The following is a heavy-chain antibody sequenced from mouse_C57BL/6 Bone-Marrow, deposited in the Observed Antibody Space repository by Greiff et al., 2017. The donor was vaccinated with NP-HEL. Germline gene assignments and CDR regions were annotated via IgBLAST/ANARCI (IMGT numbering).Heavy chain of an antibody. CDR1: GFTFSSYA. J-gene: IGHJ1*03. CDR3: ARDLSITTVVPWYFDV. Sequence: EVKLMESGGGLVKPGGSLKLSCAASGFTFSSYAMSWVRQTPEKRLEWVATISDGGSYTYYPDNVKGRFTISRDNAKNNLYLQMSHLKSEDTAMYYCARDLSITTVVPWYFDVWGTGTTVTVSS. D-gene: IGHD1-1*01. CDR2: ISDGGSYT. V-gene: IGHV5-4*01.